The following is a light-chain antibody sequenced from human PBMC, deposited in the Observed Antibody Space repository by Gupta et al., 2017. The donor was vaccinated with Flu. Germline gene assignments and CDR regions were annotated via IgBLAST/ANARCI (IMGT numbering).Light chain of an antibody. Sequence: SFVLTQPPSVSVAPGQTARVTCGGDTIASYSVHWYRQKPGQAPGLVVYDDNVRPSGIPERFSGSNSGSTATLTNSRVEVGDEGDYFCQVWESSSDHVVFGGGTKLIVL. CDR3: QVWESSSDHVV. CDR2: DDN. V-gene: IGLV3-21*02. J-gene: IGLJ2*01. CDR1: TIASYS.